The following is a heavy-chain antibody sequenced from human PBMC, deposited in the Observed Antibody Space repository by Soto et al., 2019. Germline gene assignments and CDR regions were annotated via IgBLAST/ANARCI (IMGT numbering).Heavy chain of an antibody. D-gene: IGHD1-20*01. J-gene: IGHJ5*02. CDR3: TRVYNWNDVRWFDP. CDR1: GFTFGDYA. CDR2: IRSKAYGGTT. V-gene: IGHV3-49*03. Sequence: GGSLRLSCTASGFTFGDYAMSWFRQAPGKGLEWVGFIRSKAYGGTTEYAASVKGRFTISRDDSKSIAYLQMNSLKTEDTAVYYCTRVYNWNDVRWFDPWGQGTLVTVS.